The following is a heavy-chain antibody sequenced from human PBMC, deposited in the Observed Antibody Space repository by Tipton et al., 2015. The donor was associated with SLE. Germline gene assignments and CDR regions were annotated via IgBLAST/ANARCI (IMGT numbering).Heavy chain of an antibody. Sequence: LRLSCTVSGGSISSGSHYWGWIRQSPGKGLEWIGSIYHSGNTYYNPSLQSRVTISQDTSKNLFSLKLTSVTAADTAVYYCARHEVSTIGDFDYWGQGTLVTVSS. CDR3: ARHEVSTIGDFDY. CDR2: IYHSGNT. D-gene: IGHD5/OR15-5a*01. CDR1: GGSISSGSHY. J-gene: IGHJ4*02. V-gene: IGHV4-39*07.